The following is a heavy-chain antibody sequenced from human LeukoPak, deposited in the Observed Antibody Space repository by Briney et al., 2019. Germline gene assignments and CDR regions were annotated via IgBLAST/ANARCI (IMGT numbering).Heavy chain of an antibody. J-gene: IGHJ5*02. CDR3: ARHGNIVVVVAARGFDP. CDR1: GGSFSGYY. D-gene: IGHD2-15*01. Sequence: SETLSLTCAVYGGSFSGYYWRWLRQPPGKGLEGIGNIYYSGNTYYNPSLESRVTISVDTSKNQFSLRLSSVTAADTAFYYCARHGNIVVVVAARGFDPWGQGTLVTVSS. CDR2: IYYSGNT. V-gene: IGHV4-34*01.